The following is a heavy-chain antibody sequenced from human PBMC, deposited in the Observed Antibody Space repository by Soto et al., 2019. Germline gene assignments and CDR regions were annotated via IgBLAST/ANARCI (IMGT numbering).Heavy chain of an antibody. V-gene: IGHV4-4*07. J-gene: IGHJ5*02. CDR3: VRDGTKTLRDWFDP. D-gene: IGHD1-1*01. CDR1: GASISGFY. Sequence: SETLSLTCTVSGASISGFYWSWMRKSAGKGLEWIGRIYATGTTAYNPSLKSRVMMSVDTSKKQFSLKLRSVTAADTAVYYCVRDGTKTLRDWFDPWGQGISVTVSS. CDR2: IYATGTT.